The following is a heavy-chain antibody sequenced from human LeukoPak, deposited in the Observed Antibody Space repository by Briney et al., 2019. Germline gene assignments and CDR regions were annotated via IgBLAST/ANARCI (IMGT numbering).Heavy chain of an antibody. CDR1: AFTFTNYA. V-gene: IGHV3-21*01. Sequence: GGSLRLSCSASAFTFTNYAMNWVRQAPGKGLEWVSTISGSGSVTFYADSVKGRFTISRDNAKNSLYLQMNSLRAEDTAVYYCARVPADYWGQGTLVTVSS. CDR2: ISGSGSVT. CDR3: ARVPADY. J-gene: IGHJ4*02.